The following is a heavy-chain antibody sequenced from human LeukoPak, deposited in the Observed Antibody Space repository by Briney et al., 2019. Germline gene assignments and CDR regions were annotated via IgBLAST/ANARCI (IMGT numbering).Heavy chain of an antibody. Sequence: GGSLRLFCAASGFAFNTYAMHWVRQAPGQGLEWVALIWHDGSHKFYSNSVRGQFTISRDNSKNTVSLQMNNLRPEDTAVYYCAREIFGSGSYPDLWGQGTLVTVPS. CDR1: GFAFNTYA. CDR3: AREIFGSGSYPDL. J-gene: IGHJ4*02. CDR2: IWHDGSHK. D-gene: IGHD3-10*01. V-gene: IGHV3-33*01.